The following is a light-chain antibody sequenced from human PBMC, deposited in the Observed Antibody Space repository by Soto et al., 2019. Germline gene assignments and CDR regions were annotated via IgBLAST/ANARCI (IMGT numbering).Light chain of an antibody. CDR1: QSVSSSY. CDR2: GAS. J-gene: IGKJ3*01. V-gene: IGKV3-20*01. Sequence: EIVLTQSPGTLSLSPGERATLSCRASQSVSSSYLAWYQQKPGQAPRLLIYGASSRATGITDRFSGSGSGTDFTLTISRLEPEYFAVYYCQQYGSSPPFTFGPGTKVDIK. CDR3: QQYGSSPPFT.